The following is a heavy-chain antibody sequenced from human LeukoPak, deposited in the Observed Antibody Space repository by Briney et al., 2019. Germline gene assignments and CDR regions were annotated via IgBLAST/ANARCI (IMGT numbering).Heavy chain of an antibody. CDR3: ARLYSLFSYVPAAAAGSRWFDP. Sequence: SETLSLTCTVSGGSISSSSYYWGWIRQPPGKGLEWIGSIYYSGSTYYNPSLKSRVTISVDTSKNQFSLKLSSVTAADTAVYYCARLYSLFSYVPAAAAGSRWFDPWGQGTLVTVSS. CDR1: GGSISSSSYY. D-gene: IGHD2-2*01. CDR2: IYYSGST. V-gene: IGHV4-39*01. J-gene: IGHJ5*02.